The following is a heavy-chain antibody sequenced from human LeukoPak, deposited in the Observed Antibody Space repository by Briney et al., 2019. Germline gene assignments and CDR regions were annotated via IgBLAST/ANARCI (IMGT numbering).Heavy chain of an antibody. V-gene: IGHV3-7*03. Sequence: PGGSLRLSCAASGFTFRNYWMSWVRQVPGTGLEWVANIKQDGSGRNYVTSVRGRFTISRDNAESSLYLQMNSLRAEDTAVYYCVRNLAVAGTCFDSWGQGTLVTVSS. D-gene: IGHD6-19*01. J-gene: IGHJ4*02. CDR3: VRNLAVAGTCFDS. CDR2: IKQDGSGR. CDR1: GFTFRNYW.